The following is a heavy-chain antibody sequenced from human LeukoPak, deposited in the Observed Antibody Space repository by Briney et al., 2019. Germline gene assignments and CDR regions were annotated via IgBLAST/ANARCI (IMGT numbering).Heavy chain of an antibody. CDR1: GFTFSDYY. Sequence: GGSLRLSCAASGFTFSDYYMSWIRQAPGKGLEWVSYITSSGSTIYYADSVKGRFTISRDNSKNTAYLQMNSLRAEDTAVYYCANLHHPHFGYWGQGTLVTVSS. CDR2: ITSSGSTI. J-gene: IGHJ4*02. V-gene: IGHV3-11*01. D-gene: IGHD1-14*01. CDR3: ANLHHPHFGY.